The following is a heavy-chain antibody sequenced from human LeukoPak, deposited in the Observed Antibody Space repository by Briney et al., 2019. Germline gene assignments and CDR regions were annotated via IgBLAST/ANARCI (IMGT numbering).Heavy chain of an antibody. J-gene: IGHJ4*02. CDR1: GFTFSSYP. Sequence: GESLKISCAASGFTFSSYPMSWVRQAPGKGLEWVSAISGGGGDTYYADSVKGRFTISRDNSKNTLYLQMNSLRAEDTALYYCATSSGWYPKYFDYWGQGTLVTVSS. CDR2: ISGGGGDT. CDR3: ATSSGWYPKYFDY. D-gene: IGHD6-19*01. V-gene: IGHV3-23*01.